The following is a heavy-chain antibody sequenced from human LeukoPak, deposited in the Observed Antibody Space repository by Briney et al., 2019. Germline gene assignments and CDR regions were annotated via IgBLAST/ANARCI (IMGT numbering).Heavy chain of an antibody. CDR2: IYHTGST. CDR1: GGSFSGYY. D-gene: IGHD6-19*01. V-gene: IGHV4-59*01. CDR3: AGGYFSAWSDYFDY. Sequence: PSETLSLTCAVYGGSFSGYYWSWIRQPPGKGLEWIGYIYHTGSTHYNPSLKSRVTISVVTSKNQFSLMLSSVTAADTAVYFCAGGYFSAWSDYFDYWGQGTLVAVSS. J-gene: IGHJ4*02.